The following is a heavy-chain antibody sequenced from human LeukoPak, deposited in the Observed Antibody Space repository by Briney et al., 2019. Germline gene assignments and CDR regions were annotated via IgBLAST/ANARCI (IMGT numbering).Heavy chain of an antibody. D-gene: IGHD2-15*01. CDR3: AKCRSLSPASATNY. J-gene: IGHJ4*02. Sequence: GGSLRLSCAASGFTFSSYSMNWVRQAPGKGLEWVSSISSSSSYIYYADSVKGRFTISRDNSKNTLYLQVNSLRAEDTAVYYCAKCRSLSPASATNYWGQGTLVTVSS. CDR1: GFTFSSYS. CDR2: ISSSSSYI. V-gene: IGHV3-21*04.